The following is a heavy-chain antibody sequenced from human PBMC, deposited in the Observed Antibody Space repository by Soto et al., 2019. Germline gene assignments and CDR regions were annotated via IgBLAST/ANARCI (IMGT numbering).Heavy chain of an antibody. CDR3: ARYYYDSSYFDY. V-gene: IGHV4-59*01. Sequence: SETLSLTCTVSGGSISSYYWSWIRQPPGKGLEWIGYIYYSGSTNYNPSLKSRVTISVDTSKNQFSLKLSSVTAADTAVYYCARYYYDSSYFDYWGQGTLVTVSS. CDR1: GGSISSYY. J-gene: IGHJ4*02. CDR2: IYYSGST. D-gene: IGHD3-22*01.